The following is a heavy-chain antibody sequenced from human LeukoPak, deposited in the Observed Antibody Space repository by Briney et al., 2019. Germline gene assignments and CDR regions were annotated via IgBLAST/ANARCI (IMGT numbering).Heavy chain of an antibody. D-gene: IGHD5-12*01. CDR2: ISSSGTTI. V-gene: IGHV3-48*03. CDR3: ARLLVATPGVGP. J-gene: IGHJ5*02. CDR1: GFTFSSYE. Sequence: GGSLRLSCAAPGFTFSSYEMHWVRQAPGKGLEWVADISSSGTTIYYADSVKGRFTISRDNAKNSLYLQMNSLRAEDTAVYYCARLLVATPGVGPWGQGTLVTVSS.